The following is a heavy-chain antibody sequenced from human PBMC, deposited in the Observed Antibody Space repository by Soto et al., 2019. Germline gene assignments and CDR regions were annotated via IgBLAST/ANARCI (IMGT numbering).Heavy chain of an antibody. Sequence: QVQLQESGPGLVKPSGTLSLTCAVSSGSITSSNWGSWVRQPPGKGLEWIGEIYHSGSTNYNPSLKSRVTISVDKSKNVFSLKLSSVTAADTAMYYCAGGAVAGTSPAYWGQGTLVTVSS. V-gene: IGHV4-4*02. CDR2: IYHSGST. CDR3: AGGAVAGTSPAY. J-gene: IGHJ4*02. CDR1: SGSITSSNW. D-gene: IGHD6-19*01.